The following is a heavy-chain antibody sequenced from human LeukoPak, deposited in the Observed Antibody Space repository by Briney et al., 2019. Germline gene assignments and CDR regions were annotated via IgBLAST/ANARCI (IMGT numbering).Heavy chain of an antibody. V-gene: IGHV4-39*02. CDR3: AREMGVVAAHGIDV. CDR1: GGSISSISSNNYH. D-gene: IGHD2-15*01. Sequence: SETLSLTCIVSGGSISSISSNNYHWGWIRQPPGKGLEWIGSIYYSGSTYYNPSLKSRVTISVDTSKNQFSLKLSSVTAADTALYYCAREMGVVAAHGIDVWGQGTTVTVSS. CDR2: IYYSGST. J-gene: IGHJ6*02.